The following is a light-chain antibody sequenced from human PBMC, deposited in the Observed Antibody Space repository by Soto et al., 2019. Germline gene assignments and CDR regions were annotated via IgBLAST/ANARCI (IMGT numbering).Light chain of an antibody. CDR3: QQSYSTPYT. CDR1: QSISSY. Sequence: DIQMTQSPSSLSASLGDRVTITCRTSQSISSYLNWYQQKPGKAPNLLIYAASSLQTGVPSRFSGSAFGTHFTLTISNLQVEDFATYYCQQSYSTPYTFGQGTKVDIK. CDR2: AAS. V-gene: IGKV1-39*01. J-gene: IGKJ2*01.